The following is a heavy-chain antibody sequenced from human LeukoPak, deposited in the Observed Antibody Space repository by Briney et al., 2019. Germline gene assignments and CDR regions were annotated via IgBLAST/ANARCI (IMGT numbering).Heavy chain of an antibody. CDR1: GFTFSGSA. J-gene: IGHJ6*02. D-gene: IGHD3-9*01. CDR2: IRSKANSYAT. CDR3: TRWFDWLPSHYYYGMDV. V-gene: IGHV3-73*01. Sequence: GGSLKLSCAASGFTFSGSAMHWVRQASGKGLEWVGRIRSKANSYATAYAASVKGRFTISRDDSKNTAYLQMNSLKTEDTAVYYCTRWFDWLPSHYYYGMDVWGQGTTVTVSS.